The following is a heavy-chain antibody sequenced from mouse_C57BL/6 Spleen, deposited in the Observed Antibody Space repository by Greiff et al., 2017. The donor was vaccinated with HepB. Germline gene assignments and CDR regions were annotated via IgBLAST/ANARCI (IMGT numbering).Heavy chain of an antibody. J-gene: IGHJ1*03. CDR2: INPSDSDT. CDR1: GYTFTSYW. V-gene: IGHV1-61*01. D-gene: IGHD1-1*01. CDR3: SRFISPVVGYFDV. Sequence: QVQLQQPGAELVRPGSSVKLSCKASGYTFTSYWMHWVKQRPGQGLEWIGNINPSDSDTHYNQKFKDKATLTVDKSSSTASMQLSSLTSEDSAVYDYSRFISPVVGYFDVWGTGTTVTVSS.